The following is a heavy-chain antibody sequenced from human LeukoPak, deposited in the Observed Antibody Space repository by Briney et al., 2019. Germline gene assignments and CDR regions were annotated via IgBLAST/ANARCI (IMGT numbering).Heavy chain of an antibody. Sequence: GASVKVSCKASGYTFTGYYMHWVRQAPGQGLEWMGGIIPIFGTANYAQKFQGRVTITADESTSTAYMELSSLRSEDTAVYYCARSRSIAARELDYWGQGTLVTVSS. CDR3: ARSRSIAARELDY. J-gene: IGHJ4*02. V-gene: IGHV1-69*13. CDR2: IIPIFGTA. D-gene: IGHD6-6*01. CDR1: GYTFTGYY.